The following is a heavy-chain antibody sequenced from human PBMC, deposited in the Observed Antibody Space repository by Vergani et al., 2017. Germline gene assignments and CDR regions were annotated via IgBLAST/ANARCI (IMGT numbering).Heavy chain of an antibody. D-gene: IGHD3-22*01. CDR2: INHIVST. CDR3: ARGGGSGYYYSRNDAFDI. V-gene: IGHV4-34*01. CDR1: GGSFSGYY. J-gene: IGHJ3*02. Sequence: QVQLQQWGAGLLKPSETLSLTCAVYGGSFSGYYWSWIRQPPGKGLEWIGEINHIVSTNYNPSLKSRVTLSVDPSKNQFSLKLSSVTAADTAVYYCARGGGSGYYYSRNDAFDIWGQGKMVTVSS.